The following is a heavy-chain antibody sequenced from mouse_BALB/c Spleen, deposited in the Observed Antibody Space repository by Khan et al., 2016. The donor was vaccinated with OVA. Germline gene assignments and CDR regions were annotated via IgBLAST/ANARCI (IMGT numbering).Heavy chain of an antibody. D-gene: IGHD1-2*01. CDR2: ISPGSGDT. CDR1: GYTFTDYY. V-gene: IGHV1-77*01. Sequence: QVQLKQSGAELARPGASVKLSCKASGYTFTDYYINWVKQRTGQGLEWIGEISPGSGDTYYHERFKGKATLTADKSSSTAYMQIRSLTPEVSAVYFCARRNYFGYTFAYWGQGTLVTVSA. CDR3: ARRNYFGYTFAY. J-gene: IGHJ3*01.